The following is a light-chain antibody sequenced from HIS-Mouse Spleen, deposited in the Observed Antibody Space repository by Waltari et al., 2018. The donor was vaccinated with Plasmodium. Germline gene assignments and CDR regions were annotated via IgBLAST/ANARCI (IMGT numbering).Light chain of an antibody. CDR2: DAS. Sequence: EIVLTQSPATLSLSPGERATLSYRARQSVSSYLAWYQQKPGQAPRLLIYDASNRATGIPARFSGSGSGTDFTLTISSLEPEDFAVYYCQQRSNWPRVLTFGGGTKVEIK. CDR1: QSVSSY. CDR3: QQRSNWPRVLT. V-gene: IGKV3-11*01. J-gene: IGKJ4*01.